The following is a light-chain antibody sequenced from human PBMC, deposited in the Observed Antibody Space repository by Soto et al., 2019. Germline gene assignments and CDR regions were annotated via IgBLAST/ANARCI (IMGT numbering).Light chain of an antibody. J-gene: IGLJ3*02. V-gene: IGLV1-40*01. Sequence: QAVLTQPPSVCGAPGQRVTISCTGSNSNIGAAYGVHWYQQLPGTAPKVLIYGNSNRPSGVPDRFSASKSGTSASLAITGLQAEDEADYYCQSYDSSLSAWVFGGGTKLTVL. CDR3: QSYDSSLSAWV. CDR1: NSNIGAAYG. CDR2: GNS.